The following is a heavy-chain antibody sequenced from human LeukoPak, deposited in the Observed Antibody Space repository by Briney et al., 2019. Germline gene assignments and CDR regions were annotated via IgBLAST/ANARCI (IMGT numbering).Heavy chain of an antibody. CDR3: ARSLNPNDDSSGWYDY. CDR1: GYTFTSYG. D-gene: IGHD6-19*01. CDR2: ISAYNGNT. J-gene: IGHJ4*02. V-gene: IGHV1-18*01. Sequence: ASVKVSCKASGYTFTSYGISWVRQAPGHGLEWMGWISAYNGNTNYAQKLQGRVTMTTDTSTSTAYMELRSLRSDDTAVYYCARSLNPNDDSSGWYDYWGQGTLVTVSS.